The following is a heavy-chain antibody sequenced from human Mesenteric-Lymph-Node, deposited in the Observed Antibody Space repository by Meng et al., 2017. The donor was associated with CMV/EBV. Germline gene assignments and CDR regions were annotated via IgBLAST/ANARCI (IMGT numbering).Heavy chain of an antibody. CDR3: VRHPDYRFDY. D-gene: IGHD4-11*01. CDR2: IKQDGSQK. Sequence: GESLKISCAASGFIFNNYWMAWGRQAPGKGLEWVAHIKQDGSQKHYVESVRGRFTISRDNAKNSLYLQMDSLRVEDTAVYYCVRHPDYRFDYWGQGILVTVSS. V-gene: IGHV3-7*01. J-gene: IGHJ4*02. CDR1: GFIFNNYW.